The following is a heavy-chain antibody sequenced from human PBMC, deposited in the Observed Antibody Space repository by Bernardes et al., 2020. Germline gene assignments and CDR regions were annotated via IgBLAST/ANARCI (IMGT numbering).Heavy chain of an antibody. D-gene: IGHD6-13*01. Sequence: SEPLSLTCTVSGGSISSYYWSWIRQPPGKGLEWIGYIYYSGSTNYNPSLKSRVTISVDTSKNQFSLKLSSVTAADTAVYYCARGRRAAAGTVDNWFDPWGQGTLVTVSS. CDR2: IYYSGST. CDR3: ARGRRAAAGTVDNWFDP. CDR1: GGSISSYY. J-gene: IGHJ5*02. V-gene: IGHV4-59*01.